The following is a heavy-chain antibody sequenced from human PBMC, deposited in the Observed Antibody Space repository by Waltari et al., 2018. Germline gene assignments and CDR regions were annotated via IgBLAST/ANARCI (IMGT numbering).Heavy chain of an antibody. D-gene: IGHD3-10*01. J-gene: IGHJ5*02. CDR1: GYTFANYG. CDR2: ISAYKGNT. V-gene: IGHV1-18*01. Sequence: QVQLVQSGAEVKKPGASVKVSCKASGYTFANYGISWVRQAPGQGLEWMGWISAYKGNTNYAQMLQGRVIMTTDTSTSTAYMELRSLRSDDTAVYYCAKEGDGSGKRGWFDPWGQGTLVTVSS. CDR3: AKEGDGSGKRGWFDP.